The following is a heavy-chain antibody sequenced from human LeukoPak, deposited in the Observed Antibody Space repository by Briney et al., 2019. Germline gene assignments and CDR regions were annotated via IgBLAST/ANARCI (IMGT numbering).Heavy chain of an antibody. CDR3: ARGPSGYHNT. J-gene: IGHJ4*02. CDR2: ISSSIITI. Sequence: TGGSLRLSCAASGFTFSTYSMNWVRQAPGKGLEWVSYISSSIITIYYADSVKGRFTISRDNAKNSLYLQMNSLRAEDTAVYYCARGPSGYHNTGGQGTLVTVSS. CDR1: GFTFSTYS. V-gene: IGHV3-48*01. D-gene: IGHD5-12*01.